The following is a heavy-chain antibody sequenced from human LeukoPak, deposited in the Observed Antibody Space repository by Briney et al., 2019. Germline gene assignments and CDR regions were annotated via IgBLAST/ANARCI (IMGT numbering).Heavy chain of an antibody. J-gene: IGHJ6*02. Sequence: ASVKVSCKASGYTFTSYAMHWVRQAPGQRLEWMGWINAGNGNTKYSQKFQGRVTITRDTSATTAYMELSSLRSEDTAVYYCARVVFRGVMTLDYYYGMDVWGQGTTVTVSS. CDR3: ARVVFRGVMTLDYYYGMDV. V-gene: IGHV1-3*01. D-gene: IGHD3-10*01. CDR1: GYTFTSYA. CDR2: INAGNGNT.